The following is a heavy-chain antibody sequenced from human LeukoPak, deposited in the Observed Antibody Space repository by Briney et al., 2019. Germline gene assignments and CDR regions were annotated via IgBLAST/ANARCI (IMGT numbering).Heavy chain of an antibody. D-gene: IGHD3-10*01. CDR2: INHSGST. J-gene: IGHJ6*02. CDR1: GGSFSGYY. CDR3: ARGKYYYGSGSYHYDYYGMDV. V-gene: IGHV4-34*01. Sequence: SETLSLTCAVYGGSFSGYYWSWIRQPPGKGLEWIGEINHSGSTNYNPSLKSRVTISVGTSKNQFSLKLSSVTAADTAVYYCARGKYYYGSGSYHYDYYGMDVWGQGTTVTVSS.